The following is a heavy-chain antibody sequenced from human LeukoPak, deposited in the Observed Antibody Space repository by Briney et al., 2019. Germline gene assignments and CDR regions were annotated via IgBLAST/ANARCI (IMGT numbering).Heavy chain of an antibody. CDR3: AKKGQYSYGYYYYYYMDV. CDR1: GFTFSSYG. J-gene: IGHJ6*03. D-gene: IGHD5-18*01. Sequence: GGSLRLSCAASGFTFSSYGMSWVRQAPGKGLEWVSAISGSGGSTYYADSVKGRFTISRDNSKNTLYLQMNSLRAEDTAVYYCAKKGQYSYGYYYYYYMDVWGKGTTVTISS. CDR2: ISGSGGST. V-gene: IGHV3-23*01.